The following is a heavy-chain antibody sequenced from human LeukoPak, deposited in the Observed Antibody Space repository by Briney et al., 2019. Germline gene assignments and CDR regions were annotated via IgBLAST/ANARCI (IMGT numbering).Heavy chain of an antibody. V-gene: IGHV4-39*02. CDR2: IYYSGST. J-gene: IGHJ4*02. Sequence: SETLSLTCTVSGGSISGSSYYWGWIRQPPGKGLEWIGSIYYSGSTYYNPSLKSRVTISVDTSKNQFSLKLSSVTAADTAVYYCARDSTVTTFDYWGQGTLVTVSS. D-gene: IGHD4-17*01. CDR3: ARDSTVTTFDY. CDR1: GGSISGSSYY.